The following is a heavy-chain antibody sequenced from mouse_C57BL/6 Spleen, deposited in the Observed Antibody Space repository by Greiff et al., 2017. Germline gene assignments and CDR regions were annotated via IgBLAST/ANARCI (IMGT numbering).Heavy chain of an antibody. CDR1: GFTFSDYY. D-gene: IGHD2-4*01. CDR2: INYDGSST. V-gene: IGHV5-16*01. J-gene: IGHJ4*01. Sequence: EVKVVESEGGLVQPGSSMKLSCTASGFTFSDYYMAWVRQVPEKGLEWVANINYDGSSTYYLDSLKSRFIISRDNAKNILYLQMSSLKSEDTATYYCARDRDYDEGYAMDYWGQGTSVTVSS. CDR3: ARDRDYDEGYAMDY.